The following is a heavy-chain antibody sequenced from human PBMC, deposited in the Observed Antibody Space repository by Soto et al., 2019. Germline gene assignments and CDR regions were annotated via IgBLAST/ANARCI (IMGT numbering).Heavy chain of an antibody. CDR2: INHSGST. CDR1: GGSFSGYY. J-gene: IGHJ6*02. Sequence: SETLSLTCAVYGGSFSGYYWSWIRQPPGKGLEWIGEINHSGSTNYNPSLKSRVTISVDTSKNQFSLKLSSVTAADTAVYYCARGLYYDSSYGMDVWGQGTTVTVSS. CDR3: ARGLYYDSSYGMDV. V-gene: IGHV4-34*01. D-gene: IGHD3-22*01.